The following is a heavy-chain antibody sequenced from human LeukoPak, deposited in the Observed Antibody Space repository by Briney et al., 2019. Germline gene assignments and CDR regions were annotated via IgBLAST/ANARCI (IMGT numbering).Heavy chain of an antibody. CDR2: IRYDGSNK. CDR3: ARRAKLLWFGELFQGLDY. J-gene: IGHJ4*02. V-gene: IGHV3-30*02. Sequence: GGSLRLSCAASGFTFSSYGMHWVRQAPGKGLEWVSFIRYDGSNKYYADSVKGRFTISRDNSKNTLYLQMNSLRAEDTAVYYCARRAKLLWFGELFQGLDYWGQGTLVTVSS. D-gene: IGHD3-10*01. CDR1: GFTFSSYG.